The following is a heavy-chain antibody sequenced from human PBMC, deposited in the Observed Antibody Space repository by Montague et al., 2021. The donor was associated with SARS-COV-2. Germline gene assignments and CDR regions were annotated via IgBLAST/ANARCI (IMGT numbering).Heavy chain of an antibody. CDR1: SGSISSGGSISSGGYY. D-gene: IGHD5-18*01. Sequence: TLSLTCTVSSGSISSGGSISSGGYYWSWIRQHPGKGLEWIGYIYYSESTSYNPSLKSRVTISVDTSKNQFSLKLSSVTAADTAVYYCARDLGHRYVAGWFDPWGQGTLVTVSS. CDR2: IYYSEST. J-gene: IGHJ5*02. CDR3: ARDLGHRYVAGWFDP. V-gene: IGHV4-31*03.